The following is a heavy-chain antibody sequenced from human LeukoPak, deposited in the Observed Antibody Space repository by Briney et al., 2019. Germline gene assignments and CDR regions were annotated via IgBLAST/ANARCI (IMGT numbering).Heavy chain of an antibody. CDR3: ARSGTMVRGGPYFDY. D-gene: IGHD3-10*01. Sequence: SETLSLTCTVSGGSISSYYWSWIRQPPGKGLEWVGYVYYSGSTNYNPSLKSRVTISVDTSKNQFSLKLSSVTAADTAVYYCARSGTMVRGGPYFDYWGQGTLVTVSS. CDR1: GGSISSYY. V-gene: IGHV4-59*12. J-gene: IGHJ4*02. CDR2: VYYSGST.